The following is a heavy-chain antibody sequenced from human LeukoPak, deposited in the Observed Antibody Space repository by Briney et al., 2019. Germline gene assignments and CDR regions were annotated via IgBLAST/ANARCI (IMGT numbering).Heavy chain of an antibody. Sequence: SETLSLTCTVSGGSIGSYYWSWVRQRPGKGLEWIGYIYYSGSTNYNPSLKSRITISVDTSKNQFSLKLSSVTAADTAVYYCAGYSSGSFDYWGQGTLVTVSS. CDR3: AGYSSGSFDY. CDR2: IYYSGST. CDR1: GGSIGSYY. D-gene: IGHD6-19*01. J-gene: IGHJ4*02. V-gene: IGHV4-59*08.